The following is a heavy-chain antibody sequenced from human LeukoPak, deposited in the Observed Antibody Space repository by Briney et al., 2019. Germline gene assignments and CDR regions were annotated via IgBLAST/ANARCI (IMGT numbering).Heavy chain of an antibody. Sequence: GGSLRLSCAASGFTFSSYGMHWVRQAPGKGLEWVAVIWYGGSNKYYADSVKGRFTISRDNSKNTLYLQMNSLRAEDTAVYYCAKDRSAHYDFWSGSEGFDYWGQGTLVTVSS. CDR3: AKDRSAHYDFWSGSEGFDY. D-gene: IGHD3-3*01. J-gene: IGHJ4*02. CDR1: GFTFSSYG. CDR2: IWYGGSNK. V-gene: IGHV3-30*02.